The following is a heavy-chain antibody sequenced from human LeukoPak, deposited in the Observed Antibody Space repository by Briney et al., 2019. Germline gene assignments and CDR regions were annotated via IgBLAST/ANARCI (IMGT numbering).Heavy chain of an antibody. Sequence: ASVKVSCKASGYTFTGYYMHWVRQAPGQGLEWMGWINPNSGGTNYAQKFQGRVTMTRDTSISTAYMELSSLRSEDTAVYYCXXXXGRGSSWYGFDYWGQGTLVTVSS. J-gene: IGHJ4*02. D-gene: IGHD6-13*01. CDR2: INPNSGGT. CDR3: XXXXGRGSSWYGFDY. V-gene: IGHV1-2*02. CDR1: GYTFTGYY.